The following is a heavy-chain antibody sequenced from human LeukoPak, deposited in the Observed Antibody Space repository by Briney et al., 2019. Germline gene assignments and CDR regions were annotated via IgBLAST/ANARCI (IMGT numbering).Heavy chain of an antibody. V-gene: IGHV4-39*07. CDR3: ARDISNFVSGTYDY. D-gene: IGHD3-10*01. J-gene: IGHJ4*02. CDR1: GGSISSSSYY. CDR2: IYYSGST. Sequence: KSSETLSLTCTVSGGSISSSSYYWGWIRQPPGKGLEWIGSIYYSGSTYYNPSLKSRVTISVDMSKNQFSLKLNSVTAADTAIYYCARDISNFVSGTYDYWGQGTLVTVSS.